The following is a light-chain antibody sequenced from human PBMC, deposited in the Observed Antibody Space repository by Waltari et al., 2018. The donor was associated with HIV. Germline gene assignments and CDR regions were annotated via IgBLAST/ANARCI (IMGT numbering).Light chain of an antibody. CDR3: QQVNTAFT. CDR2: AAS. CDR1: QGIITY. V-gene: IGKV1-9*01. Sequence: DIQLTQFPSFLSASVGDRVTITCRAGQGIITYLAWYQQKPGKAPKLLIYAASTLQSGVPSRFSGSGSGTEFTLTISSLQPEDFATYYCQQVNTAFTFGPGTKVEIK. J-gene: IGKJ3*01.